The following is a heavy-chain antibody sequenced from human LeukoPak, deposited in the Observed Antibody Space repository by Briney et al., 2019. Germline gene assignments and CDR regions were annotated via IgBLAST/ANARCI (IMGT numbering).Heavy chain of an antibody. CDR1: GDSIGGYY. Sequence: SETLSLTCNVSGDSIGGYYWSWIRQPAGKGLEWIGRIYSSGSTNYNPSLKSRVTVSVDTSKNQFSLKLSSVTAADTAVYYCAREDRSGWYIYWGQGTLVTVSS. CDR3: AREDRSGWYIY. J-gene: IGHJ4*02. CDR2: IYSSGST. V-gene: IGHV4-4*07. D-gene: IGHD6-19*01.